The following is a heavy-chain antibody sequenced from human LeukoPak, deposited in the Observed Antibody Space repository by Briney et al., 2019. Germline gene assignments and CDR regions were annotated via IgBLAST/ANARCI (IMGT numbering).Heavy chain of an antibody. CDR3: ARERRYFDTYYYYYMDV. D-gene: IGHD3-9*01. V-gene: IGHV3-20*04. CDR1: GFTFDDYG. J-gene: IGHJ6*03. Sequence: GGSLRLSCAASGFTFDDYGMSWVRQAPGKGLEWVAGIDWNGGSTGYADSVKGRFTISRDNAKNSLYLQMNSLRAGDTALYYCARERRYFDTYYYYYMDVWGEGTTVTVSS. CDR2: IDWNGGST.